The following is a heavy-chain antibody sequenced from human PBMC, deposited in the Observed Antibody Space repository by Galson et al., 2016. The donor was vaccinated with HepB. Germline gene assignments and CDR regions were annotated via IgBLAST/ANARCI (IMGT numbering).Heavy chain of an antibody. CDR2: INPNSGGR. V-gene: IGHV1-2*02. CDR3: ARGATIAANFNWFDP. Sequence: SVKVSCKAFGYTFTSFYLHWVRQAPGQGLEWVGWINPNSGGRNYAPKFEGRVTMTRDTSISTAYMELSRLTSDDTAIYYCARGATIAANFNWFDPWGQGTLVTVSS. D-gene: IGHD6-13*01. J-gene: IGHJ5*02. CDR1: GYTFTSFY.